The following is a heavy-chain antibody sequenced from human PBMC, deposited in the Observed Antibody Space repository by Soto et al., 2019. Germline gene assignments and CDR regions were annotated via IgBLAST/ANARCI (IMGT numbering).Heavy chain of an antibody. V-gene: IGHV3-30*04. CDR2: ISHDGSNK. Sequence: GGSLRLSCAASGFTFSSYAMHWVRQAPGKGLEWVAVISHDGSNKYYADSVKGRFTISRDNSKNTLYLQMNSLRAEDTAVYYCARDLRAARLTYGFDIWGQGTLVTVSS. J-gene: IGHJ1*01. D-gene: IGHD6-6*01. CDR3: ARDLRAARLTYGFDI. CDR1: GFTFSSYA.